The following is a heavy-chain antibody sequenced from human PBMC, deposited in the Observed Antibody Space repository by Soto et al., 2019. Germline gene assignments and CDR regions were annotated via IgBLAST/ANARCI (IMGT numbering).Heavy chain of an antibody. CDR2: ISYDGSNK. Sequence: QPGGSLRLSCAASGFTFSSYGMHWVRQAPGKGLEWVAVISYDGSNKYYADSVKGRFTISRDNSKNTLYLQMNSLRAEDTAVYYCAKDRPGYDTFKYDYWRQGTLVTVSS. CDR3: AKDRPGYDTFKYDY. J-gene: IGHJ4*02. CDR1: GFTFSSYG. D-gene: IGHD3-22*01. V-gene: IGHV3-30*18.